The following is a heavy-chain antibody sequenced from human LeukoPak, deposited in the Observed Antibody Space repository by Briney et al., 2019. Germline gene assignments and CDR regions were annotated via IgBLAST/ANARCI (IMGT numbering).Heavy chain of an antibody. Sequence: PGGSLRLSCAASGFTFSSYWMHWVRQAPGKGREWVSAISGSGGSTYYADSVKGRFTISRDNSKNTLYLQMNSLRAEDTAVYYCAKDLDGYSSSWYSRAEYFQHWGQGTLVTVSS. J-gene: IGHJ1*01. CDR2: ISGSGGST. V-gene: IGHV3-23*01. CDR1: GFTFSSYW. D-gene: IGHD6-13*01. CDR3: AKDLDGYSSSWYSRAEYFQH.